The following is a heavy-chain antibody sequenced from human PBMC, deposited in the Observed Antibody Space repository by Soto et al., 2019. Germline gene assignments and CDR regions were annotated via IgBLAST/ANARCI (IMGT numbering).Heavy chain of an antibody. J-gene: IGHJ4*02. V-gene: IGHV1-18*01. Sequence: EASVKVSCKASGYTFTSYGISWVRQAPGQGLEWMEWISAYNGNTNYAQKLQGRVTMTTDTSTSKAYMELRSLRSDDTAVYYCARSSGITIFGVVTPGPYYFDYWGQGTLVTVSS. CDR1: GYTFTSYG. CDR2: ISAYNGNT. D-gene: IGHD3-3*01. CDR3: ARSSGITIFGVVTPGPYYFDY.